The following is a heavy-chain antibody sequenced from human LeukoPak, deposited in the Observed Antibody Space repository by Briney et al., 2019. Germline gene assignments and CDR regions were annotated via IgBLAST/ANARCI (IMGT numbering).Heavy chain of an antibody. D-gene: IGHD6-13*01. CDR1: GFTFSSYA. CDR2: ISGSGGST. J-gene: IGHJ4*02. V-gene: IGHV3-23*01. CDR3: AKIPSWYTSGYFDY. Sequence: QSEGSLRLSCAASGFTFSSYAMSWVRQAPGKGLEWVSAISGSGGSTYYADSVKGRFTISRDNSKNTLYLQMNSLRAEDTAVYYCAKIPSWYTSGYFDYWGQGTLVTVSS.